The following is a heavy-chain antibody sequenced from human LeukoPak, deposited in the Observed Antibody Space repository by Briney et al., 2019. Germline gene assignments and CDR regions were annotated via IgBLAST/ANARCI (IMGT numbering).Heavy chain of an antibody. CDR3: ARVFSGDWSGAVLDY. D-gene: IGHD3-10*01. V-gene: IGHV3-7*01. CDR2: INQDGSVK. J-gene: IGHJ4*02. Sequence: GGSLRLSCAASGFSFSSYWMFWVRQAPGKGLEWLANINQDGSVKQYVDSVKGRFTISRDNAKNSLYLQMNSLRVEDTAVYYCARVFSGDWSGAVLDYWGQGTLVTVSS. CDR1: GFSFSSYW.